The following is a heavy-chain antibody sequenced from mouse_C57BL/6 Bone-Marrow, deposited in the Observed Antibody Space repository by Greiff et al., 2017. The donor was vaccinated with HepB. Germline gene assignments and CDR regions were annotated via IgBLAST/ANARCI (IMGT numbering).Heavy chain of an antibody. CDR2: SRNKANDYTT. D-gene: IGHD3-2*02. V-gene: IGHV7-1*01. CDR1: GFTFSDFY. Sequence: EVQRVESGGGLVQSGRSLRLSCATSGFTFSDFYMEWVRQAPGKGLEWIAASRNKANDYTTEYSASVKGRFIVSRDTSQSILYLQMNALRAEDTAIYYCARDAAAQASAMDYWGQGTSVTVSS. J-gene: IGHJ4*01. CDR3: ARDAAAQASAMDY.